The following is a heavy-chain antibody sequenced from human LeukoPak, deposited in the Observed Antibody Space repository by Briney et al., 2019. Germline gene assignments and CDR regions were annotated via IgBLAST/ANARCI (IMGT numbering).Heavy chain of an antibody. J-gene: IGHJ4*02. V-gene: IGHV3-9*01. Sequence: GGSLRLSCSASGFSFHDYTMHWVRQAPGKGLEWVSGISWNSGSIGYADSVKGRFTISRDNAKNSLYLQMNSLRAEDTAVYYCARDPLYYSFDYWGQGTLVTVSS. D-gene: IGHD3-10*01. CDR1: GFSFHDYT. CDR3: ARDPLYYSFDY. CDR2: ISWNSGSI.